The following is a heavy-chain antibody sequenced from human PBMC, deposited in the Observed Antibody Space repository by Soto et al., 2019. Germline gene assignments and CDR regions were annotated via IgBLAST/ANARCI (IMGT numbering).Heavy chain of an antibody. CDR2: IIPIFGTA. V-gene: IGHV1-69*13. CDR1: GGTFSSYA. J-gene: IGHJ4*02. CDR3: ARRGVGWELLAFDY. D-gene: IGHD1-26*01. Sequence: SVKVSCKASGGTFSSYAISWVRQAPGQGLEWMGGIIPIFGTANYAQKFQGRVTITADESTSTAYMELSSLRSEDTAVYYCARRGVGWELLAFDYWGQGTLVTGSS.